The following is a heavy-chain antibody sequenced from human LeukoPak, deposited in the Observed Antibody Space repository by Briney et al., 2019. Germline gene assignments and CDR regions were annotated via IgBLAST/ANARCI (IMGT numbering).Heavy chain of an antibody. V-gene: IGHV3-23*01. Sequence: GGSLRLSCAGSGITVGSFSMSWVRQAPGKGLEWVSAISGSGGSTYYADSVKGRFTISRDNSKNTLYLQMNSLRAEDTAVYYCAKVSFWNYVGWGYFDYWGQGTLVTVSS. CDR1: GITVGSFS. D-gene: IGHD1-7*01. CDR3: AKVSFWNYVGWGYFDY. CDR2: ISGSGGST. J-gene: IGHJ4*02.